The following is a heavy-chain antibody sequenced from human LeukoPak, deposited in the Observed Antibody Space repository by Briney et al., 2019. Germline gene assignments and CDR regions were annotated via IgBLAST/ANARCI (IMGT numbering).Heavy chain of an antibody. J-gene: IGHJ1*01. CDR1: GFTFSSYG. CDR3: AKDPPLYFDWPAGYFQH. D-gene: IGHD3-9*01. Sequence: QPGRSLRLSCAASGFTFSSYGIHWVRQARGKGLEWVAAIAYDGSNKFYADSVKGRFTISRDNSKNTLYLQMNSLRAEDTAVYYCAKDPPLYFDWPAGYFQHWGQGTLVTVSS. V-gene: IGHV3-30*18. CDR2: IAYDGSNK.